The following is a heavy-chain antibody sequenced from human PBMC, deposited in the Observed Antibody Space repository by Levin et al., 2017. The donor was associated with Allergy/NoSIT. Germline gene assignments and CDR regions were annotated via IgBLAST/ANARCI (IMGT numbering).Heavy chain of an antibody. Sequence: GESLKISCTASGFTFTRYTMAWVRQAPGKGLEWVSLISGSLGNTYHADSVKGRFTISRDNPKNMLYLQMSSLRDEDTAVYYCAKLPAPDPRILHDAFDVWGQGTIVTVSS. V-gene: IGHV3-23*01. J-gene: IGHJ3*01. CDR2: ISGSLGNT. CDR1: GFTFTRYT. D-gene: IGHD2/OR15-2a*01. CDR3: AKLPAPDPRILHDAFDV.